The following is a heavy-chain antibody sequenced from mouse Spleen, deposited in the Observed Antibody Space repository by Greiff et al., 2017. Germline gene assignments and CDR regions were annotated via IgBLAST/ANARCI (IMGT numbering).Heavy chain of an antibody. CDR3: ARRGDWEYFDY. J-gene: IGHJ2*01. CDR2: INPYNGGT. Sequence: EVKLVESGPVLVKPGASVKMSCKASGYTFTDYYMNWVKQSHGKSLEWIGVINPYNGGTSYNQKFKGKATLTVDKSSSTAYMELNSLTSEDSAVYCGARRGDWEYFDYWGQGTTLTVSS. CDR1: GYTFTDYY. V-gene: IGHV1-19*01. D-gene: IGHD4-1*01.